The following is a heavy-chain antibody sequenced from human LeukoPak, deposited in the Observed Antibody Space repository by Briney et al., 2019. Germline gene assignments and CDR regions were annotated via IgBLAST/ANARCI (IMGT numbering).Heavy chain of an antibody. V-gene: IGHV3-7*01. CDR2: IKQDGSEK. Sequence: GGSLRLSCAASGFTFSSYWMSWVRQAPGKGLEWGANIKQDGSEKYYVDSVKGRFTISRNNAKNSLYLQMNSLRAEDTAVYYCARDYDFWSGYFDYWGQGTLVTVSS. CDR1: GFTFSSYW. CDR3: ARDYDFWSGYFDY. D-gene: IGHD3-3*01. J-gene: IGHJ4*02.